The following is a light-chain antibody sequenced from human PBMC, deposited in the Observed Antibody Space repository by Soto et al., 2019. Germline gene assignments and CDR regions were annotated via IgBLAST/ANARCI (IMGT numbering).Light chain of an antibody. J-gene: IGKJ4*01. CDR3: QQSYSTLLT. CDR2: AAS. Sequence: DIQMTQSPSSLSASVGDRVTITCRASQSISSYLNWYQQKPGKAPKLLIYAASSLQSAVPSRFSGIGSGTDFTLTISSMQPEDFATYYCQQSYSTLLTFGGGTKVEIK. CDR1: QSISSY. V-gene: IGKV1-39*01.